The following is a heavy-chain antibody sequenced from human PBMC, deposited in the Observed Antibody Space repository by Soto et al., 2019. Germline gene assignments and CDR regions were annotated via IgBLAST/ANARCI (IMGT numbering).Heavy chain of an antibody. J-gene: IGHJ4*02. D-gene: IGHD3-9*01. CDR2: ISYDGSNK. V-gene: IGHV3-30*14. Sequence: GGSLRLSCAASGFTFSSYAMHWVRQAPGKGLEWVAVISYDGSNKYYADSVKGRFTISRDNSKNTLYFQMNSLRAEDTAVYYCATLTKYDILTGFYPCWGQGTPVTVSS. CDR1: GFTFSSYA. CDR3: ATLTKYDILTGFYPC.